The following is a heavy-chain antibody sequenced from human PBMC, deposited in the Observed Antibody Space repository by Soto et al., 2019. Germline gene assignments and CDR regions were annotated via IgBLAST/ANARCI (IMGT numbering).Heavy chain of an antibody. D-gene: IGHD3-22*01. Sequence: PGGSLRLSCAASGFTFSDYYIHWIRRAPGKGLEWISYISGNGEIIQYAASARGRFTISRDNAENSVYLEMNSLRAEDTAVYYCARGDYHDTSGPFSDAFDVWGQGTMVTVSS. CDR1: GFTFSDYY. V-gene: IGHV3-11*04. CDR3: ARGDYHDTSGPFSDAFDV. J-gene: IGHJ3*01. CDR2: ISGNGEII.